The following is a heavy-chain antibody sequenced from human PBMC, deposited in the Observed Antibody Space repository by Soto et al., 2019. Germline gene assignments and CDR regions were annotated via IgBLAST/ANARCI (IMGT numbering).Heavy chain of an antibody. Sequence: GGSLRLSCSASGFTFSSYAMSWVLHAPLNWLEWVSSISGSGGSTYYADSVKGRFTISRDNSKNTLYLQMNSLRAEDTAVYHCAKDQPRPSDSSGYSLFDYWGPGTLVTVLL. J-gene: IGHJ4*02. CDR3: AKDQPRPSDSSGYSLFDY. CDR1: GFTFSSYA. CDR2: ISGSGGST. V-gene: IGHV3-23*01. D-gene: IGHD3-22*01.